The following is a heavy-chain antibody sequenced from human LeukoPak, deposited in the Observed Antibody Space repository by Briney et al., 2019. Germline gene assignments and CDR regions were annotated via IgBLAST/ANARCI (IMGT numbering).Heavy chain of an antibody. D-gene: IGHD6-19*01. CDR1: GGSISRYY. J-gene: IGHJ6*04. V-gene: IGHV4-59*01. Sequence: SGALSLTCAVSGGSISRYYWSWVRQPPGKGLEWIGYIYYSGSTNYNPSLKSRVTISVDTSKNQFSLKLSSVTAADTAVYYCARWQQWLVPTQGMDVWGKGTTVTVSS. CDR3: ARWQQWLVPTQGMDV. CDR2: IYYSGST.